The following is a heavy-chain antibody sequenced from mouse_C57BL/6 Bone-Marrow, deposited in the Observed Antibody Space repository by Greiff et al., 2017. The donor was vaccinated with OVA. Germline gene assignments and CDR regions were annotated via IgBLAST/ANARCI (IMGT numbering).Heavy chain of an antibody. D-gene: IGHD1-1*01. CDR2: INPNNGGT. Sequence: EVQLQQSGPELVKPGASVKISCKASGYTFTDYYMNWVKQSHGKSLEWIGDINPNNGGTSYNQKFKGKATLTVDKSSSTAYMELRSLTSEDSAVYYCAKVITTARGFAYWGQGTLVTVSA. CDR1: GYTFTDYY. CDR3: AKVITTARGFAY. V-gene: IGHV1-26*01. J-gene: IGHJ3*01.